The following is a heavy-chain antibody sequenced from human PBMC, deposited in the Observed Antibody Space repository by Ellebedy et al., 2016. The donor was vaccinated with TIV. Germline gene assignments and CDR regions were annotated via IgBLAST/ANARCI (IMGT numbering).Heavy chain of an antibody. Sequence: SVKVSXKASGGTFSSYAISWVRQAPGQGLERMGGIIPIFGTANYAQKFQGRVTITADESTSTAYMELSSLRSEDTAVYYCASDNGGNWDLDYWGQGTLVTVSS. CDR1: GGTFSSYA. CDR2: IIPIFGTA. D-gene: IGHD4-23*01. V-gene: IGHV1-69*13. J-gene: IGHJ4*02. CDR3: ASDNGGNWDLDY.